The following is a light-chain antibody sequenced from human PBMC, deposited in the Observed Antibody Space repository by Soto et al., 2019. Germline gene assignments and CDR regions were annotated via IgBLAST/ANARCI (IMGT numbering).Light chain of an antibody. Sequence: AIRMTQSPSSLSASTGDRVTITCRASQGISSYLAWYQQKPGKAPKLLIYAASTLQSGVPSRFSGSGSGTDFTLTISCLQSEDFATYYCKQYYSYPYTFGQGIKVEIX. V-gene: IGKV1-8*01. CDR2: AAS. CDR1: QGISSY. CDR3: KQYYSYPYT. J-gene: IGKJ2*01.